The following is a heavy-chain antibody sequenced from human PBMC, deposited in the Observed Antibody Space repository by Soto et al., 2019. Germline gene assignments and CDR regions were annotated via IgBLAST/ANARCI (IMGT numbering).Heavy chain of an antibody. J-gene: IGHJ3*02. CDR2: ISSSGSTI. Sequence: QVQLVESGGGLVKPGGSLRLSCIVSGFTFSDFYMNWIRQAPGKGLEWVSYISSSGSTIFYADSVKGRFTISRDNAKNSLYLQMNSLRAEDTDLYYCERDMAYPGDAFDIWGQGTMVTVS. V-gene: IGHV3-11*01. CDR1: GFTFSDFY. D-gene: IGHD3-10*01. CDR3: ERDMAYPGDAFDI.